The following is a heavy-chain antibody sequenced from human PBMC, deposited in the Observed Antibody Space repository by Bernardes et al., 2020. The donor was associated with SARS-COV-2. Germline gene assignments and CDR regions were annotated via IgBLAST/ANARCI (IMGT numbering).Heavy chain of an antibody. Sequence: GGSLRLSCAASGFTFDDYAMHWVRQAPGKGLEWVSGISWNSGSIGYADSVKGRFTISRDNAKNSLYLQMNSLRAEDTALYYCAKLPSRDAFDIWGQGTMVTVSS. J-gene: IGHJ3*02. CDR2: ISWNSGSI. V-gene: IGHV3-9*01. CDR3: AKLPSRDAFDI. CDR1: GFTFDDYA.